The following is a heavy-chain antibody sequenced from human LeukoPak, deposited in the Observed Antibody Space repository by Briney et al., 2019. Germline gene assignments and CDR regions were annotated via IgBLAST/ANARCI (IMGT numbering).Heavy chain of an antibody. Sequence: TGRSLRLSCAASGFTFNSFGMHWVRQAPGKGLEWVAVISYDGSNKYSADSVKGRFTISRDNSKNTLYLQMNSLRPEDTAVYYCAKTGLYSSSSRGYFDYWGQGTLVTVSS. CDR2: ISYDGSNK. D-gene: IGHD6-6*01. CDR1: GFTFNSFG. CDR3: AKTGLYSSSSRGYFDY. J-gene: IGHJ4*02. V-gene: IGHV3-30*18.